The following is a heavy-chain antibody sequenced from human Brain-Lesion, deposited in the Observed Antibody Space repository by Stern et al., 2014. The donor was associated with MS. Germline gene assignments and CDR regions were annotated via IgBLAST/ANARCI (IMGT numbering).Heavy chain of an antibody. D-gene: IGHD6-13*01. J-gene: IGHJ4*02. V-gene: IGHV4-4*02. Sequence: QLQLQESGPGLVKPSGTLSLTCAVSGGSISSSNWWSWVRQSPGKGLEWIGESDHSGSTLSNPSLKSRVTVSVDKSKNRFPLNLRSVTAADTAVYFCARFPASRPHVFDSWGQGTLVTVSS. CDR2: SDHSGST. CDR1: GGSISSSNW. CDR3: ARFPASRPHVFDS.